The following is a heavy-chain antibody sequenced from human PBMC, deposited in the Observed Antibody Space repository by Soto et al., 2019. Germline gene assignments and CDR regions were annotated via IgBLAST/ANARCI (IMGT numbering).Heavy chain of an antibody. Sequence: GGSVRLSCAASGFTFSSYGMHWVRQAPGKGLEWVAVISYDGSNKYYADSVKGRFTISRDNSKNTLYLQMNSLRAEDTAVYYCAKGARLGVKAYYYGMDVWGQGTTVTVSS. D-gene: IGHD3-16*01. CDR1: GFTFSSYG. CDR3: AKGARLGVKAYYYGMDV. V-gene: IGHV3-30*18. J-gene: IGHJ6*02. CDR2: ISYDGSNK.